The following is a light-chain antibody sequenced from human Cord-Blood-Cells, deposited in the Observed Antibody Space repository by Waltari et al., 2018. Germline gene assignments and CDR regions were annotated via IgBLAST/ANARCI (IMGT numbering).Light chain of an antibody. J-gene: IGKJ3*01. CDR2: GAS. Sequence: EIVLTQSPGTLSLSPADSATLSCRASQRVRSRYLAWYQQKPGQAPRLLIYGASSRATGIPDRFSGSGSGTDFTLTISRLEPEDFAVYYCQQYGSSLFTFGPGTKVDIK. CDR1: QRVRSRY. V-gene: IGKV3-20*01. CDR3: QQYGSSLFT.